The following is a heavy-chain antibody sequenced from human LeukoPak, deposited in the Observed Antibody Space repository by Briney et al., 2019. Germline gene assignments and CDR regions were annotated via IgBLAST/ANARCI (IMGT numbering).Heavy chain of an antibody. D-gene: IGHD2-21*02. CDR2: IIPIFGTA. J-gene: IGHJ4*02. CDR1: GDSFSRYV. CDR3: ARGPTHCGGDCFYFGY. V-gene: IGHV1-69*06. Sequence: GASVKVSCKTSGDSFSRYVITWVRQAPGQGLEWMGGIIPIFGTANYAQKFQGRATITADKSTSTAYMELSSLRSEDTAVYYCARGPTHCGGDCFYFGYWGQGTLVTVSS.